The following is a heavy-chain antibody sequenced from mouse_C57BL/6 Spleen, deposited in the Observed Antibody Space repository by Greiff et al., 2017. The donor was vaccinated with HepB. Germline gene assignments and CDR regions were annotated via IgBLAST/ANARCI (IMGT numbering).Heavy chain of an antibody. CDR3: ARNKGTGTGYFDY. CDR1: GFSLTSYG. Sequence: VQLQESGPGLVQPSQSLSITCTVSGFSLTSYGVHWVRQSPGKGLEWLGVIWRGGSTDYNAAFISRLSSSKDKSKSQVFFKMYSLQADDTAIYYCARNKGTGTGYFDYWGQGTTRTVSS. D-gene: IGHD4-1*01. V-gene: IGHV2-2*01. CDR2: IWRGGST. J-gene: IGHJ2*01.